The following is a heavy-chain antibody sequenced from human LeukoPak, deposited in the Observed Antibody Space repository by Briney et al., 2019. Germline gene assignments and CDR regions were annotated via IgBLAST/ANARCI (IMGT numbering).Heavy chain of an antibody. Sequence: SETLSLTCTVPGDSVNGYYWSWIRQPPGKGLEWCGYIYYNGHTNYSPSLDSRTTMSIDPSRNQFSLKVRSVTAADTAVYYCARTYGDYQGYMDVWGKGTTVTVSS. CDR2: IYYNGHT. V-gene: IGHV4-59*02. CDR3: ARTYGDYQGYMDV. CDR1: GDSVNGYY. J-gene: IGHJ6*03. D-gene: IGHD4-17*01.